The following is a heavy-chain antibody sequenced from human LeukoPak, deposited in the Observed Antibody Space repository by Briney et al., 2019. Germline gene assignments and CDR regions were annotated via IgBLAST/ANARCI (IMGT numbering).Heavy chain of an antibody. V-gene: IGHV3-74*01. J-gene: IGHJ4*02. Sequence: GGSLRLSCAASGLTFSSHWMHWVRQAPGKGLVWVSRITNDGSSTTYADSVRGRFTISRDNAKNMLYLQVNSLRAEDTAVYYCATQQGGSPAYRGQGTLVTVSS. CDR3: ATQQGGSPAY. D-gene: IGHD3-16*01. CDR1: GLTFSSHW. CDR2: ITNDGSST.